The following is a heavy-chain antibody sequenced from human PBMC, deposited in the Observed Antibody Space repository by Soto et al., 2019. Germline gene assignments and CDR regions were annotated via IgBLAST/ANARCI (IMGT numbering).Heavy chain of an antibody. J-gene: IGHJ4*02. Sequence: TSETLSLTCAVYGVSFSGYYWSWIRQPPGKGLEWIGEINHSGSTNYNPSLKSRVTISVDTSKNQFFLKLSSVTAADTAVYYCARHGLQTTGASYFDYWGQGTLVTVSS. CDR2: INHSGST. CDR3: ARHGLQTTGASYFDY. D-gene: IGHD4-17*01. V-gene: IGHV4-34*01. CDR1: GVSFSGYY.